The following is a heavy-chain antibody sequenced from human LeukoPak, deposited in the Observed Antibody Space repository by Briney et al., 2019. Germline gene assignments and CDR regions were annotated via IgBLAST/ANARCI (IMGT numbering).Heavy chain of an antibody. CDR1: GGTFSSYA. CDR2: IIPILGIA. V-gene: IGHV1-69*04. Sequence: ASVKVSCKASGGTFSSYAISWVRQAPGQGLEWMGRIIPILGIANYAQKFQGRVTITADKSTSTAYMELSSLRSEDTAVYYCARDPGFYGVYGWNYFDYWGQGTLVTVSS. CDR3: ARDPGFYGVYGWNYFDY. J-gene: IGHJ4*02. D-gene: IGHD5/OR15-5a*01.